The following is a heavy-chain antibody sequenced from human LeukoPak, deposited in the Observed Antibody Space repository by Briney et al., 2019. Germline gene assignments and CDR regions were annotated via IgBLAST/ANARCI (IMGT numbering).Heavy chain of an antibody. J-gene: IGHJ5*02. CDR1: GGSISSGDYY. V-gene: IGHV4-30-4*01. CDR2: TYYSGST. D-gene: IGHD3-22*01. Sequence: PSQTLSLTCTVSGGSISSGDYYWSWIRQPPGRGLEWIGYTYYSGSTYYNPSLKSRATISVDTSKNQFSLKLTSVTAADTAVYYCARPYYYDSRIDPWGQGTLVTVSS. CDR3: ARPYYYDSRIDP.